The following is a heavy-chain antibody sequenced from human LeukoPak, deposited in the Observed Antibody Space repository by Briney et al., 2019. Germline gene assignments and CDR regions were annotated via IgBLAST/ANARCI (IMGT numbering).Heavy chain of an antibody. J-gene: IGHJ4*02. D-gene: IGHD1-1*01. Sequence: VQPGGSLRLSCAASGFTFSNAWMSWVRQAPGKGLEWVGRIKKKTDGETTDYAAPVKGRFTISRDDSKNTLYLEMNSLKSDDTAVYYCAAGTGTSDFDYWGQGTLVTVSS. CDR1: GFTFSNAW. CDR2: IKKKTDGETT. V-gene: IGHV3-15*01. CDR3: AAGTGTSDFDY.